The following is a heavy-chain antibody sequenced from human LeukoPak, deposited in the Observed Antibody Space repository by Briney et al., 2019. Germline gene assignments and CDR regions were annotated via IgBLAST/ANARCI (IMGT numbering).Heavy chain of an antibody. CDR3: ARAPSEIGGYYPEYFRH. J-gene: IGHJ1*01. D-gene: IGHD3-22*01. CDR1: GFTFSTYT. V-gene: IGHV3-21*01. CDR2: ITSSSTYI. Sequence: GGSLRLSCAASGFTFSTYTMNWVRQAPGKGLEWVSSITSSSTYIYYADSLRSRFTISRDNAKNSLYLQMNSLRAEDTAVYYCARAPSEIGGYYPEYFRHWGQGTLVTVSS.